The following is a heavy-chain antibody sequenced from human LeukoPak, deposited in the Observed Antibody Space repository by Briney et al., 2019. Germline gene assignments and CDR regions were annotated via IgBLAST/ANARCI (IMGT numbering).Heavy chain of an antibody. Sequence: ASVKVSCKASGGTFSSYAISWVRQAPGQGLEWMGGIIPIFGTANCAQKFQGRVTITADESTSTAYMELSSLRSEDTAVYYCARESPPGRGDFWSGYFDYWGQGTLVTVSS. CDR3: ARESPPGRGDFWSGYFDY. CDR2: IIPIFGTA. D-gene: IGHD3-3*01. V-gene: IGHV1-69*13. J-gene: IGHJ4*02. CDR1: GGTFSSYA.